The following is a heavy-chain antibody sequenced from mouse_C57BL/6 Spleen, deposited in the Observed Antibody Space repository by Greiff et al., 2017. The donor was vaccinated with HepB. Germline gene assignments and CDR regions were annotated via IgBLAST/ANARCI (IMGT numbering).Heavy chain of an antibody. D-gene: IGHD2-3*01. CDR1: GYTFTSYW. V-gene: IGHV1-72*01. Sequence: QVQLQQPGAELVKPGASVKLSCKASGYTFTSYWMHWVKQRPGRGLEWIGRIDPNSGGTKYNEKFKSKATLTVDTPSSTAYMQLSSLPSDDAAVSSCAIADGYYFDYWRQGIPLKVHS. CDR2: IDPNSGGT. J-gene: IGHJ2*01. CDR3: AIADGYYFDY.